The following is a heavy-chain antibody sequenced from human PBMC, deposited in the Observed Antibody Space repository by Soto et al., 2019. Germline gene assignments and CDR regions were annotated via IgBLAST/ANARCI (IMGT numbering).Heavy chain of an antibody. V-gene: IGHV4-34*01. J-gene: IGHJ6*02. CDR3: ARERIVVVVAAPGNGMDV. Sequence: QVQLQQWGAGLLKPSETLSLTCAVYGGSFSGYYWSWIRQPPGKGLEWIGEINHSGSTNYNPSLKSRVTISVDTSKNQFSLKLSSVTAADTAVYYCARERIVVVVAAPGNGMDVWGQGTTFTVSS. CDR2: INHSGST. CDR1: GGSFSGYY. D-gene: IGHD2-15*01.